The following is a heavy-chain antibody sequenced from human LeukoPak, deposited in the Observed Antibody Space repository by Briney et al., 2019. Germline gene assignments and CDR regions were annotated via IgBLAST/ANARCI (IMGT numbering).Heavy chain of an antibody. CDR3: AKDGMGIAAAGSFDY. V-gene: IGHV3-66*03. J-gene: IGHJ4*02. Sequence: GGSLRLSCAASGFPVSSNYISWVRQAPGKGLEWLSVMYSNGTTHYADSVKGRFTISRDNSKNTLYLQMNSLRAEDTAVYYCAKDGMGIAAAGSFDYWGQGTLVTVSS. CDR2: MYSNGTT. D-gene: IGHD6-13*01. CDR1: GFPVSSNY.